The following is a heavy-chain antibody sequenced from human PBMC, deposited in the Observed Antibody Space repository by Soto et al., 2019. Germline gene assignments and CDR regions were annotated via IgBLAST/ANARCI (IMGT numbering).Heavy chain of an antibody. J-gene: IGHJ6*02. CDR2: TYTDGTT. D-gene: IGHD3-10*01. Sequence: GGSLRLSCAASGFTVTSHYMSWVRQAPGKGLEWVSTTYTDGTTSYADSVKGRFTISRDNSKNTLDLQMNSLRAEDTAFYYCARAPGTHYYGLDVWGQGTTATVSS. V-gene: IGHV3-53*01. CDR1: GFTVTSHY. CDR3: ARAPGTHYYGLDV.